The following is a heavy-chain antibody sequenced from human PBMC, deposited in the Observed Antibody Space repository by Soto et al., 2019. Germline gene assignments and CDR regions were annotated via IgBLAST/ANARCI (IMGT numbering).Heavy chain of an antibody. CDR3: ARKLESIAINYNWYDP. V-gene: IGHV4-34*01. D-gene: IGHD2-21*01. CDR2: INHSGST. CDR1: GGSFSGYY. Sequence: PSETLSLTCAVYGGSFSGYYWCWIRQPPGKGLEWIGEINHSGSTNYNPSLKSRVTISVDTSKNQFSLKLSSVTAADTAVYYCARKLESIAINYNWYDPWGQGTLVTVSS. J-gene: IGHJ5*02.